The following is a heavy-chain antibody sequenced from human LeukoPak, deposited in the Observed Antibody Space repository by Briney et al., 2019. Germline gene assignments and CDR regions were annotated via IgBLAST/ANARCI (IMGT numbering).Heavy chain of an antibody. J-gene: IGHJ5*02. V-gene: IGHV3-48*03. CDR3: ARAGPPAFDP. Sequence: PGGSLRLSCAASGFTFTNFEMNWVRRAPGKGLEWVSYISYSGSTTSYADSVKGRFTISRDNAKNSLYLQMNSLRAEDTAVYYCARAGPPAFDPWGQGTLVTVSS. CDR2: ISYSGSTT. CDR1: GFTFTNFE.